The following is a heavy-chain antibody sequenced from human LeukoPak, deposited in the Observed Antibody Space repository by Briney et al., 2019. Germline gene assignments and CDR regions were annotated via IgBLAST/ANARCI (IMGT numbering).Heavy chain of an antibody. V-gene: IGHV3-15*01. CDR3: TWIHRAIGIAVNDYYEYMAV. D-gene: IGHD1-1*01. CDR1: GFTFSAAW. Sequence: PGGSGRLSCATSGFTFSAAWMSWVRQAPGKRREWIGLIRSEGGGGTADYAAPVKGRFTISRDDSRNTVYLQMNSLQTEDTAVYSVTWIHRAIGIAVNDYYEYMAVWGKGTTVTVSS. J-gene: IGHJ6*03. CDR2: IRSEGGGGTA.